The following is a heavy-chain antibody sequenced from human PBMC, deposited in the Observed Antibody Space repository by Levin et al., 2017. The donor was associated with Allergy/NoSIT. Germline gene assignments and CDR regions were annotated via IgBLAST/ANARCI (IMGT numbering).Heavy chain of an antibody. CDR2: ISWDEDK. CDR3: ANRSGCGTHDWFDP. Sequence: SGPTLVKPTQTLTLTCTFSGFSLSDGGVGVGWIRQPPGKALEWLALISWDEDKRYTPSLKTRLTIAKDTSKNQVVLTMTNMDPADTATYYCANRSGCGTHDWFDPWGQGTLVIVSS. CDR1: GFSLSDGGVG. J-gene: IGHJ5*01. D-gene: IGHD2-8*01. V-gene: IGHV2-5*02.